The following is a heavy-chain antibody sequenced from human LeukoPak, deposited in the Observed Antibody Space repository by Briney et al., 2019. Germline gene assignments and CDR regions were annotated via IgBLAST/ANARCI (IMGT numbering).Heavy chain of an antibody. CDR1: GFTFSSYW. J-gene: IGHJ4*02. D-gene: IGHD6-13*01. CDR2: IKQDGSEK. CDR3: ARDRFIAAFDY. Sequence: GGSLRLYCSASGFTFSSYWMSWVRQAPGKGLEWVANIKQDGSEKYYVDSVKGRFTISRDNAKNSLYLQMNSLRAEDTAVYYCARDRFIAAFDYWGQGTLVTVSS. V-gene: IGHV3-7*01.